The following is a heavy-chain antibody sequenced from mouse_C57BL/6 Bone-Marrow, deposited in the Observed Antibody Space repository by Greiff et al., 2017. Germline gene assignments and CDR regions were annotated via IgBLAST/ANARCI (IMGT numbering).Heavy chain of an antibody. CDR3: ASYYSNPYYFDY. CDR1: ASPFPSSW. Sequence: QVQLQQPGVDLLNPGASVNLSCQASASPFPSSWLPWVKQRPGRGLEWFGRFDPNSGGIKYNEKFKSKATLTVDKPSSTAYMQLSSLTSEDSAVYYCASYYSNPYYFDYWGQGTTLTVSS. D-gene: IGHD2-5*01. J-gene: IGHJ2*01. CDR2: FDPNSGGI. V-gene: IGHV1-72*01.